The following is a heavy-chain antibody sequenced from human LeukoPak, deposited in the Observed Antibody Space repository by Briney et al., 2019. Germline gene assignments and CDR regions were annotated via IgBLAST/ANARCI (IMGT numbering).Heavy chain of an antibody. CDR3: ASDSSGWYHLDY. V-gene: IGHV4-61*01. Sequence: PSETLSLTCTVSGGSISSSSYYWSWIRQPPGKGLEWIGYIYYSGSTNYNPSLKSRVTISVDTSKNQFSLKLSSVTAADTAVYYCASDSSGWYHLDYWGQGTLVTVSS. D-gene: IGHD6-19*01. CDR1: GGSISSSSYY. CDR2: IYYSGST. J-gene: IGHJ4*02.